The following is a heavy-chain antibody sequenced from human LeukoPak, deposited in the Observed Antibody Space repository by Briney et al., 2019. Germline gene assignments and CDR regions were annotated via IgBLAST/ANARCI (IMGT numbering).Heavy chain of an antibody. CDR2: IYYSGST. V-gene: IGHV4-39*01. Sequence: SETLSLTCTVSGDSISSSISYWGWIRQPPGKGLESIGSIYYSGSTYYNPSLKSRVTISVDTSKNQFSLKLSSVTAADTAVYYCARLTMIVAEDYGMDVWGQGTTVTVSS. CDR3: ARLTMIVAEDYGMDV. D-gene: IGHD3-22*01. J-gene: IGHJ6*02. CDR1: GDSISSSISY.